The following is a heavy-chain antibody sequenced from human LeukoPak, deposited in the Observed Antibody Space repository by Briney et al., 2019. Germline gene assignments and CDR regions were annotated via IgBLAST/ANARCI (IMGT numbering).Heavy chain of an antibody. Sequence: GGSLRLSCAASGFSFSSYGMHWVRQAPGKGLEWVAFIRYDGSNKYYTDSVKGRFTISRDNSKNTLYLQMNSPRAEDTAVYYCAKDVRGYFTDAFDIWGQGTMVTVSS. CDR2: IRYDGSNK. J-gene: IGHJ3*02. V-gene: IGHV3-30*02. CDR1: GFSFSSYG. CDR3: AKDVRGYFTDAFDI. D-gene: IGHD2-15*01.